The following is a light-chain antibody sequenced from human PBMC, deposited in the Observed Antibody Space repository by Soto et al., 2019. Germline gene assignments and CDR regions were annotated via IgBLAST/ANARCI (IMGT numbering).Light chain of an antibody. CDR2: TLS. Sequence: DIVMTQTPLSLPVTPGEPASISCRSSQSLLNSDDGNTYLDWYLQKPGQSPQLLIYTLSYRAYGVPDRFSGSGSGRDFTLKISRVEAEDVGVYYCMQRIEFPWTFGQGTKVEIK. CDR1: QSLLNSDDGNTY. CDR3: MQRIEFPWT. J-gene: IGKJ1*01. V-gene: IGKV2-40*01.